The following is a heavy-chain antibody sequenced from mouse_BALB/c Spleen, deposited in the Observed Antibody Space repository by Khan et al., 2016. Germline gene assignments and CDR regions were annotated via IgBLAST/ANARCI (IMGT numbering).Heavy chain of an antibody. V-gene: IGHV3-2*02. CDR3: ARSDYGDKDAMDY. J-gene: IGHJ4*01. Sequence: VRLQQSGPGLVKPSQSLSLTCTVTGYSITSDYAWNWIRQFPGNRLEWMGYISYSGSTSYNPSLKSRISITRDTSKNQFFLQLNSVTSEDTATYYCARSDYGDKDAMDYWVKEPQSPSPQ. CDR1: GYSITSDYA. D-gene: IGHD1-1*01. CDR2: ISYSGST.